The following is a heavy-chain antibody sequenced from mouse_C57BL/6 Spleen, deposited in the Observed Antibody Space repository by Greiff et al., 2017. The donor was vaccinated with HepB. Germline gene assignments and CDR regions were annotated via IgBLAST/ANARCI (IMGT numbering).Heavy chain of an antibody. D-gene: IGHD2-5*01. V-gene: IGHV1-82*01. CDR3: ARSGDPYYSNSYAMDY. Sequence: VQLQQSGPELVKPGASVKISCKASGYAFSSSWMNWVKQRPGKGLEWIGRIYPGDGDTNYNGKFKGKATLTADKSSSTAYMQLSSLTSEDSAVYFCARSGDPYYSNSYAMDYWGQRTSVTVSS. CDR1: GYAFSSSW. J-gene: IGHJ4*01. CDR2: IYPGDGDT.